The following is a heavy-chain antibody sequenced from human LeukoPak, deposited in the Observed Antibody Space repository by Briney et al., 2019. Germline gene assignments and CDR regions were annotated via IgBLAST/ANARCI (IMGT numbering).Heavy chain of an antibody. D-gene: IGHD3-10*01. CDR1: GYAFTTYA. Sequence: ASVKVSCKASGYAFTTYAIDWVRQAPGQGLEWMGWINTNTGNPSYAQGFAGRFVFSLDTSVSTAYLQITSLEAEDTAVYYCARGYLYGSGSSIDYWGQGTLVTVSS. CDR3: ARGYLYGSGSSIDY. V-gene: IGHV7-4-1*02. J-gene: IGHJ4*02. CDR2: INTNTGNP.